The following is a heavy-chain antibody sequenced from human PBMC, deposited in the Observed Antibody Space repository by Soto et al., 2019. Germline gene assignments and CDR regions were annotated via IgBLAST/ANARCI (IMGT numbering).Heavy chain of an antibody. CDR3: AHRVLRTVFGLVTTTAIYFDF. CDR1: GFSLTTSGVG. V-gene: IGHV2-5*02. J-gene: IGHJ4*02. D-gene: IGHD3-3*01. Sequence: QITLNESGPTPVKPRQTLTLTCTFSGFSLTTSGVGVGWIRQSPGKAPEWLALIYWDDDKRYSPSLKSRLTITKATTKNQVVLTMADLDPADTAIYFCAHRVLRTVFGLVTTTAIYFDFWGQGTPVAVSS. CDR2: IYWDDDK.